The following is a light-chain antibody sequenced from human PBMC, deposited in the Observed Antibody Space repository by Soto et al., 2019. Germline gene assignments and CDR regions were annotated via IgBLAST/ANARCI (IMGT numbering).Light chain of an antibody. Sequence: DIVMTQSPLSLSVTPGEPASISCRSSQSLLHDNGHNCLDWYLLKPVQSPQLLIHLGSIRASGVPDRFSGSGSGTYFTLKISRVEAEDVVVYYCMQARQGPETFGGGTKVEIK. CDR1: QSLLHDNGHNC. CDR3: MQARQGPET. J-gene: IGKJ4*01. V-gene: IGKV2-28*01. CDR2: LGS.